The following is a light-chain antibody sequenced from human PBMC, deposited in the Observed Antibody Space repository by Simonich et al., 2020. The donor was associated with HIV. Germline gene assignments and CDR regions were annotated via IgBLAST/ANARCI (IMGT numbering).Light chain of an antibody. CDR2: EVS. V-gene: IGKV2D-29*02. Sequence: DIVMTQTPLSLSVTPGQPASISCNSSQSLLHSDGKTYLYWYLQKQGQSPHLLHHEVSTRFSGVPDRFSGSGSVTDFTLKISRVEAEDIGLYYCMQSVQLPITFGQGTRLEIK. J-gene: IGKJ5*01. CDR3: MQSVQLPIT. CDR1: QSLLHSDGKTY.